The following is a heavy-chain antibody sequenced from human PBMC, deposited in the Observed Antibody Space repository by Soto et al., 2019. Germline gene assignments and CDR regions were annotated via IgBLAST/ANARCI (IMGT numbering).Heavy chain of an antibody. V-gene: IGHV1-69*01. D-gene: IGHD3-22*01. Sequence: QEQLVQSGAEVKKPGSSVKVSCKASGGLFSSYPISWVRQVPGQGLEWMGGIIPVFQTAYYTQRFQGRVTITEDESTNTDYMELRSLRSEDTAIYFCARGGSGYTWFNEFWGQGTLVTVSS. CDR3: ARGGSGYTWFNEF. J-gene: IGHJ4*02. CDR2: IIPVFQTA. CDR1: GGLFSSYP.